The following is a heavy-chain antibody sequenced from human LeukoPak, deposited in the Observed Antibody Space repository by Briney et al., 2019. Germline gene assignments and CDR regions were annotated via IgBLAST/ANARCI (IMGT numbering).Heavy chain of an antibody. CDR3: ARTLFGGPHDH. V-gene: IGHV1-2*02. J-gene: IGHJ4*02. D-gene: IGHD3-10*01. Sequence: ASLKVSCKASGYTFIDYYMYWVRQAPGQGLEWMGWTNLNSGDTHYAQKFQGRVTMTRDTSIATAYMELSSLTSDDTAVYYCARTLFGGPHDHWGQGTLVTVSS. CDR2: TNLNSGDT. CDR1: GYTFIDYY.